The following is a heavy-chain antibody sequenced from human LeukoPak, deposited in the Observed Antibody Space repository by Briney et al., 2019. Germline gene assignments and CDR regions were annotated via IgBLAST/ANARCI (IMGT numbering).Heavy chain of an antibody. J-gene: IGHJ4*02. CDR2: MSPSGTI. D-gene: IGHD2-21*02. V-gene: IGHV3-11*04. CDR1: GFTVSSYW. CDR3: ARRAYCGGNCYYFPDY. Sequence: GGSLRLSCAASGFTVSSYWMSWIRQAPGKGLEYHSHMSPSGTIYYADSVKGRATISRDNAKSSLYLQMNSLRAEDTAVYYCARRAYCGGNCYYFPDYWGQGTLVTVSS.